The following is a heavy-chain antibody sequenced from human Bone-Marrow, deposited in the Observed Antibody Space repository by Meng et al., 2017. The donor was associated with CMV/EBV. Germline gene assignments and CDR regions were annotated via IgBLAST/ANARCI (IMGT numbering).Heavy chain of an antibody. V-gene: IGHV1-2*02. CDR1: GYTFTGYY. CDR3: AREYSSSLYYYYYGMDV. Sequence: ASVKVSCKASGYTFTGYYMHWVRQAPGQGLEWMGWINPNSGGTNYAQKFQGRVTMTRDTSISTAYMELSRLRSDDTAVYYCAREYSSSLYYYYYGMDVWGQGTTVTVS. D-gene: IGHD6-6*01. CDR2: INPNSGGT. J-gene: IGHJ6*02.